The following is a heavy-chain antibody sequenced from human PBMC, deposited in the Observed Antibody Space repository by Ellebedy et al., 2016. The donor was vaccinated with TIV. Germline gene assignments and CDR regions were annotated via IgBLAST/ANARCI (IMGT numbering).Heavy chain of an antibody. CDR3: ARGLPAAWELAGA. Sequence: SETLSLXXAVPGAPSGNYFWNWIRKPPGKGLEWIGEVTHTGDTNYNPSLESRVTMSLDTSGNQFSLKSNSVTAADTAVYFCARGLPAAWELAGAWGQGILV. V-gene: IGHV4-34*01. D-gene: IGHD6-19*01. CDR1: GAPSGNYF. CDR2: VTHTGDT. J-gene: IGHJ4*02.